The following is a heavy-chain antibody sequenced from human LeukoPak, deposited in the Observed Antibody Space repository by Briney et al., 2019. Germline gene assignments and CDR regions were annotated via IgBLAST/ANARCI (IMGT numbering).Heavy chain of an antibody. Sequence: GGSLRLSCAASGFTFSSYWMSWVRQAPGKGLEWVANIKQDGSEKYYVDSVKGRFTISRDNAKNSLYLQMNSLRAEDMALYYCAKDMNPNLYCSSTSCRDAFDIWGQGTMVTVSS. J-gene: IGHJ3*02. CDR1: GFTFSSYW. CDR2: IKQDGSEK. CDR3: AKDMNPNLYCSSTSCRDAFDI. V-gene: IGHV3-7*03. D-gene: IGHD2-2*01.